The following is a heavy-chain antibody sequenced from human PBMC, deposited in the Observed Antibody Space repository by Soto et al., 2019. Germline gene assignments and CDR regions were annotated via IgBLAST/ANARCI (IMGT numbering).Heavy chain of an antibody. V-gene: IGHV3-72*01. J-gene: IGHJ4*02. D-gene: IGHD6-19*01. CDR1: GFIFNDHY. CDR3: VRVRGDGWYHPDY. CDR2: TRDRSRSYTM. Sequence: EVQLVESGGGLVQPGGSQRLSCAASGFIFNDHYIDWVRQAPGKGLEWVGRTRDRSRSYTMEYAASVKGRFTISRDASKDSLYLQMNSLKTEDTAVYYCVRVRGDGWYHPDYWGQGALVTVSS.